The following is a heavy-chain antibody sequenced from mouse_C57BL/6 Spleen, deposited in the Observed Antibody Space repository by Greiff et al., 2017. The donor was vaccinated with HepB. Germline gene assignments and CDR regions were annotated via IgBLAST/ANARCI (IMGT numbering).Heavy chain of an antibody. D-gene: IGHD1-1*01. CDR2: IYPGSGSI. CDR1: GYTFTSYW. CDR3: ARKGITTVVATYYAMDD. Sequence: QVQLKQPGAELVKPGASVKMSCKASGYTFTSYWITWVKQRPGQGLAWIGDIYPGSGSINYNEKFKSKATLTVDTSSSTAYMQLSSLTSEDSAVDDCARKGITTVVATYYAMDDWGQGTSVTVSS. V-gene: IGHV1-55*01. J-gene: IGHJ4*01.